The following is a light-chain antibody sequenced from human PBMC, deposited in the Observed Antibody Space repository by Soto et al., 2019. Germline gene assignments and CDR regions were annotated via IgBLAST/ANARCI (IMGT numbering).Light chain of an antibody. V-gene: IGLV2-11*01. CDR1: SSDVGAYNY. J-gene: IGLJ1*01. Sequence: QSVLTQPRSVSGSPGQSVTIFCTGTSSDVGAYNYVSWYQQHPGKAPKLMIYDVGKRPSGVPDRFSGSKSGNTASLTIFGLQAEDEAEYYCCSYAGRYAPYVFGTGTKLTVL. CDR3: CSYAGRYAPYV. CDR2: DVG.